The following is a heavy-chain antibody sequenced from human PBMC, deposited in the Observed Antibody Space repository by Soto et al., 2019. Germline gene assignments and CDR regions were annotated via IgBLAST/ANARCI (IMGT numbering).Heavy chain of an antibody. CDR2: IYYSGST. V-gene: IGHV4-28*01. CDR1: GYSISSSNW. J-gene: IGHJ4*02. Sequence: SETLSLTCAVSGYSISSSNWWGWIRQPPGKGLEWIGYIYYSGSTYYNPSLKSRVTMSVDTSKNQFSLKLSSVTAVDTAVYYCARTGYYDSSGSKLGWEEPFDYWGQGTLVTVSS. D-gene: IGHD3-22*01. CDR3: ARTGYYDSSGSKLGWEEPFDY.